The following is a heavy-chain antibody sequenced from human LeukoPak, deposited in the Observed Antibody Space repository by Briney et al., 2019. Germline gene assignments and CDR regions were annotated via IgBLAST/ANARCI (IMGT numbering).Heavy chain of an antibody. CDR1: GGSFSGYY. CDR3: ARGSPYGRNWFDP. Sequence: SETLSLTCAVCGGSFSGYYWSWIRQPPGKGLEWIGEINHSGSTNYNPSLKSRVTISVDTSKNQFSLKLSSVTAADTAVYYCARGSPYGRNWFDPWGQGTLVTVSS. CDR2: INHSGST. V-gene: IGHV4-34*01. J-gene: IGHJ5*02. D-gene: IGHD3-10*01.